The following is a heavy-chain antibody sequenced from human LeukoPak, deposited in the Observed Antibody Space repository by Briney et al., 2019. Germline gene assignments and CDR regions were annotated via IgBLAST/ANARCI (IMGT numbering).Heavy chain of an antibody. Sequence: SETLSLTCAVYGGSLSGYYWSWIRQPPGKGLEWIGEINHSGSTNYNPSLKSRVTISVDTSKNQFSLKLSSVTAADTAVYYCARGFSRIDYWGQGTLVTVSS. CDR1: GGSLSGYY. J-gene: IGHJ4*02. CDR2: INHSGST. V-gene: IGHV4-34*01. D-gene: IGHD1-14*01. CDR3: ARGFSRIDY.